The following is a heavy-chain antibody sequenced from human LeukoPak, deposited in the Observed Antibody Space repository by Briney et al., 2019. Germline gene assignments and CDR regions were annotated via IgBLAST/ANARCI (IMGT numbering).Heavy chain of an antibody. D-gene: IGHD2-15*01. J-gene: IGHJ1*01. CDR3: ARPAADAEYFQH. CDR1: GYTFTSYG. CDR2: IIPILGIA. Sequence: AASVKVSCKASGYTFTSYGISWVRQAPGQGLEWMGRIIPILGIANYAQKFQGRVTITADKSTSTAYMELSSLRSEDTAVYYCARPAADAEYFQHRGQGTLVTVSS. V-gene: IGHV1-69*04.